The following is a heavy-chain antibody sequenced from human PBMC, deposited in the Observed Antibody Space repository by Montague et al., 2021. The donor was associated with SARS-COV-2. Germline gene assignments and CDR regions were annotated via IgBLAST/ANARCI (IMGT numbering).Heavy chain of an antibody. CDR2: LDYSGAT. CDR3: ARLRGGTPGEH. V-gene: IGHV4-39*07. CDR1: GGSISDSNFH. Sequence: SETLSLTCTVSGGSISDSNFHWGWIRQPPGKGLEWIGTLDYSGATXYXXSLKSRVTTSMDTSKNQFSLKLTSAIAADTAVYYCARLRGGTPGEHWGQGALVTVSS. J-gene: IGHJ4*02. D-gene: IGHD2-21*01.